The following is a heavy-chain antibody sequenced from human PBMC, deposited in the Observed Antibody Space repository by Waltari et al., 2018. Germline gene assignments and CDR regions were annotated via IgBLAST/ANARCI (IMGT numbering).Heavy chain of an antibody. V-gene: IGHV4-4*07. J-gene: IGHJ4*02. CDR1: GGSISNHY. CDR2: IYASGST. D-gene: IGHD3-22*01. CDR3: ARGPAPSGYGFDY. Sequence: QVQLQGSGPGLVKPSETLSLTCTVTGGSISNHYWCWVRQSAGKGLEWIGRIYASGSTIYNPSLKSRVTMSVDTSKNQFSLKLSSVTAADTAVYYCARGPAPSGYGFDYWGQGTLVTVSS.